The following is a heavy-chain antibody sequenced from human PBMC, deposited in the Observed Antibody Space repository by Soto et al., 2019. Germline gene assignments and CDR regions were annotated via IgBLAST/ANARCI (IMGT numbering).Heavy chain of an antibody. J-gene: IGHJ5*02. D-gene: IGHD5-18*01. CDR2: IYYSGST. CDR1: GGSISSGGYY. CDR3: AREKRYCYENGFDP. Sequence: SETLSLTCTVSGGSISSGGYYWSWIRQHPGKGLEWIGYIYYSGSTYYNPSLKSRVTISVDTSKNQFSLKLSSVTAADAAVYYCAREKRYCYENGFDPWGQGTLVTVSS. V-gene: IGHV4-31*03.